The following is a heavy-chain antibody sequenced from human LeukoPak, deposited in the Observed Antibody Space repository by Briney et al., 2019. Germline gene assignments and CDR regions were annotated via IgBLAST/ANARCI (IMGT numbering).Heavy chain of an antibody. Sequence: GGSLRLSCAASGFTFSSYSMNWVRQAPGKGLEWVSYVSSSSSTIYYADSVKGRFTISRDNAKNSLYLQMNSLRAEGTAVYYCARDYEDIVVVPAANYYYYYMDVWGKGTTVTVSS. V-gene: IGHV3-48*04. CDR3: ARDYEDIVVVPAANYYYYYMDV. CDR2: VSSSSSTI. J-gene: IGHJ6*03. CDR1: GFTFSSYS. D-gene: IGHD2-2*01.